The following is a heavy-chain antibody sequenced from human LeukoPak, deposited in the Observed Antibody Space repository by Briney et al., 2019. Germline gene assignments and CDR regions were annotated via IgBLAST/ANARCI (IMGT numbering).Heavy chain of an antibody. J-gene: IGHJ4*02. CDR1: GGTFSSYA. D-gene: IGHD4-17*01. CDR3: ASSLDYGDPYDY. CDR2: IIPILGIA. Sequence: ASVKVSCKASGGTFSSYAISWVRQAPGQGLEWMGRIIPILGIANYAQKFQGRVTITADKSTSTACMELSSLRSEDTAVYYCASSLDYGDPYDYWGQGTLVTVSS. V-gene: IGHV1-69*04.